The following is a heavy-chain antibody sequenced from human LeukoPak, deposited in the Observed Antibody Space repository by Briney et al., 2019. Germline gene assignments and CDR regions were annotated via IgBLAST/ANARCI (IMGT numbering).Heavy chain of an antibody. V-gene: IGHV1-2*02. CDR3: ARDRRMVAATPFDY. J-gene: IGHJ4*02. Sequence: ASVKVSCKASGYTFTGYYMHWVRQAPGQGLEWMGWINPNSGGTNYAQNFQGRVTMTGGTSISTAYMELSRLRSDDTAVYYCARDRRMVAATPFDYWGQGTLVTVSS. CDR1: GYTFTGYY. D-gene: IGHD2-15*01. CDR2: INPNSGGT.